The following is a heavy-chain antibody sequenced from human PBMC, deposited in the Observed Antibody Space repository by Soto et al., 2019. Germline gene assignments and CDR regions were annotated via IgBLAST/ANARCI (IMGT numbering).Heavy chain of an antibody. Sequence: GGSLRLSCAASGFTFSDHYMDWVRQAPGKGLEWVGRSRNKANSYTTEYAASVKGRFTISRDDSKNSLYLQMSSLKTEDTAVYYCVRAMYSSGRFPDYWGQGTLVTVSS. V-gene: IGHV3-72*01. CDR3: VRAMYSSGRFPDY. CDR1: GFTFSDHY. D-gene: IGHD6-19*01. CDR2: SRNKANSYTT. J-gene: IGHJ4*02.